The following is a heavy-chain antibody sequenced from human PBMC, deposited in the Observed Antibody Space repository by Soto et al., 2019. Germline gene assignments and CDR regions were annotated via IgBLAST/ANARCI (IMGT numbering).Heavy chain of an antibody. CDR3: ARDEGDAMIRGYDS. V-gene: IGHV3-74*01. J-gene: IGHJ4*02. CDR1: GFSFSNYW. D-gene: IGHD3-10*01. CDR2: IKFDGSRT. Sequence: EAQLVQSGGGLVQPGGSMRLSCAASGFSFSNYWMHWVRQAPGKGLVWVSGIKFDGSRTTYADSVKGRFTNSRDNARNTLYLQRKSLSAEDTAMYYCARDEGDAMIRGYDSWGQGTLVTVSS.